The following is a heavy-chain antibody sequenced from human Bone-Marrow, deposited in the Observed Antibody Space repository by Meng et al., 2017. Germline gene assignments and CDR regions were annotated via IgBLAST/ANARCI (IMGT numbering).Heavy chain of an antibody. CDR2: IIPIFGTA. Sequence: QVQLVQSGAEVKKPGASVKVSCKASGYTFTSYGISWVRQAPGQGLEWMGGIIPIFGTANYAQKFQGRVTITADESTSTAYMELSSLRSEDTAVYYCARPLEMATDSYYFDYWGQGTLVTVSS. D-gene: IGHD5-24*01. CDR3: ARPLEMATDSYYFDY. V-gene: IGHV1-69*01. J-gene: IGHJ4*02. CDR1: GYTFTSYG.